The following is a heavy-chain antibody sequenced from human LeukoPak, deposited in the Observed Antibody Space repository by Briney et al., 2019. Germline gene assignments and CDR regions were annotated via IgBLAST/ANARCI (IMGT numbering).Heavy chain of an antibody. D-gene: IGHD4-17*01. V-gene: IGHV5-51*01. CDR1: GYSFTSYR. J-gene: IGHJ3*02. Sequence: GESLKISCKGSGYSFTSYRIGWVRQMPGKGLEWMGIIYPGDSDTRYSPSFQGQVTISADKSISTAYLQWSSLKASDTAMYYCARPKLDYGDYYNAFDIWGQGTMVTVSS. CDR3: ARPKLDYGDYYNAFDI. CDR2: IYPGDSDT.